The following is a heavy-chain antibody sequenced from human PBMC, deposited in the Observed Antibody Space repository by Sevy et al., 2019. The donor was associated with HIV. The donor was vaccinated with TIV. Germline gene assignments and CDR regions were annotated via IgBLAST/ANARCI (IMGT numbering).Heavy chain of an antibody. CDR1: GYTFTSYA. J-gene: IGHJ6*02. V-gene: IGHV7-4-1*02. CDR2: INTNTGNP. CDR3: ARDWGYCSGGSCRGAIYYYYYGMDV. D-gene: IGHD2-15*01. Sequence: ASVKVSCKASGYTFTSYAMNWVRQAPGQGLEWMGWINTNTGNPTYAQGFTGRFVFSLDTSVSTAYLQISSLKAEDTAVYYCARDWGYCSGGSCRGAIYYYYYGMDVWGQGTTVTVSS.